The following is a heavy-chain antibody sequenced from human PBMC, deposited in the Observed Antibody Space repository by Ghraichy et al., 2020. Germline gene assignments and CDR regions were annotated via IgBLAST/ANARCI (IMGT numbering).Heavy chain of an antibody. CDR1: GGSISSRNYY. V-gene: IGHV4-39*01. CDR2: IYYTGST. D-gene: IGHD6-19*01. CDR3: PRHSSISYSNGIAVNGAYFDY. Sequence: SETLSLTCTVSGGSISSRNYYWGWIRQSPGKGLEWIGNIYYTGSTYYNPSLKSRVTISVDTSKTQFSLKLTSLTAADPAVFYCPRHSSISYSNGIAVNGAYFDYWGRGTLVTVSS. J-gene: IGHJ4*02.